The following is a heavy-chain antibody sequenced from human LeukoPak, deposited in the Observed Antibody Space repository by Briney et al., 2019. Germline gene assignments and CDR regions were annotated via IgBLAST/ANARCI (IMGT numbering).Heavy chain of an antibody. CDR3: ARVIDTPYYYGMDV. D-gene: IGHD3-16*02. CDR1: GYSISSGYY. J-gene: IGHJ6*04. CDR2: IYHSGST. Sequence: PSETLSLTCAVSGYSISSGYYWGWIRQPPGKGLEWIGSIYHSGSTYYNPSLKSRVTISVDTSKNQFSLKLSSVTAADTAVYYCARVIDTPYYYGMDVWGKGTTVTVSS. V-gene: IGHV4-38-2*01.